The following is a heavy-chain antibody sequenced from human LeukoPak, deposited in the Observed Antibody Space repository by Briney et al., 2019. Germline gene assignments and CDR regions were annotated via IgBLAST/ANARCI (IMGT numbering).Heavy chain of an antibody. V-gene: IGHV3-43*01. Sequence: PGGSLRLSCAASGFTFDDYTMHWVRQAPGKGLEWVSLISWDGTNKFYADSVKGRFTISRDNSKKSLYLQMNSLRSEDTALYFCAKEGGTIWFDYWGQGTPVTVSS. J-gene: IGHJ4*02. CDR2: ISWDGTNK. CDR3: AKEGGTIWFDY. D-gene: IGHD3-3*01. CDR1: GFTFDDYT.